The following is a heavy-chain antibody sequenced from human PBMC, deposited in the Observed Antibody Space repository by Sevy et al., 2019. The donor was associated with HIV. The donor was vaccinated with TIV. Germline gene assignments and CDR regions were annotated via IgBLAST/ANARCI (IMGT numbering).Heavy chain of an antibody. CDR3: ARHDLAASGQYDY. J-gene: IGHJ4*02. CDR2: IYYSGST. Sequence: SETLSLTCTVSGGSISSYYWSWIRQPPGKGLEWIGYIYYSGSTNYNPSIKSRVTISVDTSKNQFSLKLSSVTAADTAVYYCARHDLAASGQYDYWGQGTLVTVSS. CDR1: GGSISSYY. V-gene: IGHV4-59*08. D-gene: IGHD6-13*01.